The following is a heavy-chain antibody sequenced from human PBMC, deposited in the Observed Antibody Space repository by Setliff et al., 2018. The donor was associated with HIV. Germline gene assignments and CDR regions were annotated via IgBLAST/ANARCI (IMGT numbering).Heavy chain of an antibody. V-gene: IGHV3-21*01. D-gene: IGHD3-22*01. CDR2: ISSSGSLI. CDR3: ARDRASSGYYARFDH. J-gene: IGHJ4*02. Sequence: GGSLRLSCAASGFTFSGYSMNWVRQAPGKGLEWVSYISSSGSLIYYADSVKGRFTISRDNAKKLVYLQMNSLRAEDTAIYYCARDRASSGYYARFDHWGQGTLVTVSS. CDR1: GFTFSGYS.